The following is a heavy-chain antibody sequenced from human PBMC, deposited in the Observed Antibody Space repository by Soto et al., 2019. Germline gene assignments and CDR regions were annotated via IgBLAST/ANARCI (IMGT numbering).Heavy chain of an antibody. D-gene: IGHD6-19*01. J-gene: IGHJ4*02. CDR1: GGTFSSYA. V-gene: IGHV1-69*13. Sequence: SVKVSCKASGGTFSSYAISWVRQAPGQGLEWMGGIIPIFGTANYAQKFQGRVTITADESTSTAYMELSSLRSEDTAVYYCAQDSSGWYEDRGYWGQGTLVPSPQ. CDR2: IIPIFGTA. CDR3: AQDSSGWYEDRGY.